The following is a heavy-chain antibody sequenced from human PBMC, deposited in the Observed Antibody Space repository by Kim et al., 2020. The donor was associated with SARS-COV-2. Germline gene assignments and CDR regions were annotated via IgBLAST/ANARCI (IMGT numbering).Heavy chain of an antibody. D-gene: IGHD2-2*01. V-gene: IGHV4-34*01. CDR1: GGSFSGYY. Sequence: SETLSLTCAVYGGSFSGYYWSWIRQPPGKGLEWIGEINHSGSTNYNPSLKSRVTISVDTSKNQFSLKLSSVTAADTAVYYCARSRVVVPAAIGDGLYYYMDVWGKGTTVTVSS. CDR2: INHSGST. CDR3: ARSRVVVPAAIGDGLYYYMDV. J-gene: IGHJ6*03.